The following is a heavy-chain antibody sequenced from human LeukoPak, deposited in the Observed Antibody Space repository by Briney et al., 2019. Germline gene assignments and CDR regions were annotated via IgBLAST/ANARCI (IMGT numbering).Heavy chain of an antibody. CDR2: INPNSGGT. D-gene: IGHD2-2*01. CDR3: ARDLEYCSSTSCPPGLFDP. V-gene: IGHV1-2*02. Sequence: ASVKVSCKASGYTFTGYYMHWVRQAPGQGLEWMGWINPNSGGTNYAQKFQGRVTMTRDTSISTAYMELSRLRSDDTAVYYCARDLEYCSSTSCPPGLFDPWGQGTLVTVSS. CDR1: GYTFTGYY. J-gene: IGHJ5*02.